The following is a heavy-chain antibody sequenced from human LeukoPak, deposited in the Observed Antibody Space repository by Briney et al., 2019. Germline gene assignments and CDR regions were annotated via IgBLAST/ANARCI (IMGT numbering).Heavy chain of an antibody. V-gene: IGHV3-23*01. CDR3: AKVDDGRYRYYYYYMDV. Sequence: GGSLRLSCAASGFTFSSYAMSWVRQAPGKGLEWVSAISGSGGSTYYADSVKGRFTISRDNSKNTLYLQMNSLRAEDTAVYYCAKVDDGRYRYYYYYMDVWGKGTTVTVSS. CDR2: ISGSGGST. CDR1: GFTFSSYA. D-gene: IGHD3-16*02. J-gene: IGHJ6*03.